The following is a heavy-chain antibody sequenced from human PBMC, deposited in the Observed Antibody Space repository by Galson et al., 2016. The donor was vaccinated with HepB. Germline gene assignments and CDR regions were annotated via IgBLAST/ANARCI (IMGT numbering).Heavy chain of an antibody. Sequence: SLRLSCAASGFTFSRYWMSWVRQAPGKGLEWVANIKEDGSEKYYVDSVKGRFTISRDNAKKSLYLQMNSLRAEDTAVYYCASEGYYDRSGYYYGIYVFDYWGQGTLVTVSS. J-gene: IGHJ4*02. CDR1: GFTFSRYW. D-gene: IGHD3-22*01. V-gene: IGHV3-7*01. CDR3: ASEGYYDRSGYYYGIYVFDY. CDR2: IKEDGSEK.